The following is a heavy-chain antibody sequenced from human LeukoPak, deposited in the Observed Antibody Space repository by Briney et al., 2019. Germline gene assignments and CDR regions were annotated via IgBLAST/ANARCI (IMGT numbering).Heavy chain of an antibody. J-gene: IGHJ4*02. Sequence: KPSETLSLPCTVSGGSIGTSHSYWGWIRQPPGKGLEMIGNIYYSGSTYYNPSLKSRVTISVDTSKNQFSLKLSSVTAADTAVYYCATYYDSSGYMDFDYWGQGTLVTVSS. D-gene: IGHD3-22*01. V-gene: IGHV4-39*01. CDR2: IYYSGST. CDR3: ATYYDSSGYMDFDY. CDR1: GGSIGTSHSY.